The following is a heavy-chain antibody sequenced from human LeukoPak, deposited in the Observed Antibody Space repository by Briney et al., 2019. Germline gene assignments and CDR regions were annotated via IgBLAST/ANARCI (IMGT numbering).Heavy chain of an antibody. V-gene: IGHV3-66*03. D-gene: IGHD4-17*01. J-gene: IGHJ4*02. CDR3: ARETGSAVGSTDFDY. CDR2: IHTSGDT. CDR1: GLTGSHNY. Sequence: QTGGSLRLSCAASGLTGSHNYVSWVRQAPGKGLEWVSAIHTSGDTCYADSVKGRFTISRDNSKNTLYLQMNSLRAEDTAVYYCARETGSAVGSTDFDYWGQGTLVTVSS.